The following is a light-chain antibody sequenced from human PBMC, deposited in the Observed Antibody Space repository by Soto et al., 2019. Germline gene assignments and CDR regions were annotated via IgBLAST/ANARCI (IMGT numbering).Light chain of an antibody. V-gene: IGLV2-14*01. J-gene: IGLJ3*02. CDR3: SAYTARSTLV. CDR2: EVR. Sequence: QSALTQPASVSGSAGQSITISCSGTMRDVGAYNLVSWYQQHPGTAPKLIIYEVRNRPSGISSRFSGSRSGNTDSLNISGLQSDDEGDYYCSAYTARSTLVFGGGTKVTVL. CDR1: MRDVGAYNL.